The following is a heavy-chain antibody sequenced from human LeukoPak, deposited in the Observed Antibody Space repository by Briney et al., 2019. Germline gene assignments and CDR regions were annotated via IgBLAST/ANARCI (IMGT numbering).Heavy chain of an antibody. J-gene: IGHJ4*02. Sequence: SETLSLTCTVSGGSISSSSYYWGWIRQPPGKGLEWIGSIYYSGSTYYNPSLKSRVTISVDTSKNQFSLKLSSVTAADTAVYYCARVITIFGVVILTYFDYWGQGTLVTVSS. CDR2: IYYSGST. CDR1: GGSISSSSYY. V-gene: IGHV4-39*01. D-gene: IGHD3-3*01. CDR3: ARVITIFGVVILTYFDY.